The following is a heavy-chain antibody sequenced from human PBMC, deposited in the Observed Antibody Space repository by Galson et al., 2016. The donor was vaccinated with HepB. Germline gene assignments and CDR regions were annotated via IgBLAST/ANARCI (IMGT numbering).Heavy chain of an antibody. J-gene: IGHJ4*02. CDR2: ISYDGSNQ. CDR1: GFAFSTFG. Sequence: FLRLSCAASGFAFSTFGMHWVRQAPGKGLEWVAIISYDGSNQFFIDSVRGRFTISRDNSKNTLYLQVNNVRPEDTAVYYCAASTWVTTGFDYWGQGTLVTVAS. V-gene: IGHV3-30*03. CDR3: AASTWVTTGFDY. D-gene: IGHD2-21*02.